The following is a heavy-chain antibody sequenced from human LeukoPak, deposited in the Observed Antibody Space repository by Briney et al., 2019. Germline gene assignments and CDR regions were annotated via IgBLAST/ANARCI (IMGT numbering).Heavy chain of an antibody. D-gene: IGHD6-25*01. CDR3: TKRPFSGYFDY. J-gene: IGHJ4*02. CDR1: GFSVRENS. CDR2: LSGGGDST. Sequence: PGGSLRLSCAASGFSVRENSINWVRQAPGKGLEWVSALSGGGDSTYYADSVKGRFTISRDNSKNTLYLQMNSLRAEDTAVYYCTKRPFSGYFDYWGQGTLVTVSS. V-gene: IGHV3-23*01.